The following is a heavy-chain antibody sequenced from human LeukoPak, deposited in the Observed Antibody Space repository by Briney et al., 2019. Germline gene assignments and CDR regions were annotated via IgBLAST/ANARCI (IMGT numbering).Heavy chain of an antibody. Sequence: PSETLSLTCAVSGGSISSGGYSWSWIRQPPGKGLEWIGYIYHSENTYYNPSLKSRVTISEDRSKNQFSLKLSSVTAADTAVYYCASEFWSGYSAYYFDYRGQGTLVTVSS. CDR3: ASEFWSGYSAYYFDY. CDR2: IYHSENT. V-gene: IGHV4-30-2*01. D-gene: IGHD3-3*01. CDR1: GGSISSGGYS. J-gene: IGHJ4*02.